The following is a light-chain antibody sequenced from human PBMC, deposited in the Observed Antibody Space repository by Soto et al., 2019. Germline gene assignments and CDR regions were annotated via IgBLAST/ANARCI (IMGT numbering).Light chain of an antibody. CDR1: SSDVGGYNY. CDR3: SSYTTSNTRQIV. CDR2: DVS. J-gene: IGLJ1*01. Sequence: QSVLTQPASVSGSPGQSITISCTGTSSDVGGYNYVSWYQHHPGKAPKLLIYDVSNRPSGISSLFSGSKSDNTASLTISGLQPEDEADYYCSSYTTSNTRQIVFGTGTKVTVL. V-gene: IGLV2-14*03.